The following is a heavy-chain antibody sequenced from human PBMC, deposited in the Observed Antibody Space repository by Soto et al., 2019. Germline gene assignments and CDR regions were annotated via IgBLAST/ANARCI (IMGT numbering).Heavy chain of an antibody. CDR2: IYYSGST. CDR3: ARGGLAGLDY. J-gene: IGHJ4*02. CDR1: GGSVSSGSYY. V-gene: IGHV4-61*01. Sequence: SETLSLTCTVSGGSVSSGSYYWSWIRQPPGKGLEWIGYIYYSGSTNYNPSLKSRVTISVDTSKNQFSLKLSSVTAADTAVYYCARGGLAGLDYWGQSTLVTVSS.